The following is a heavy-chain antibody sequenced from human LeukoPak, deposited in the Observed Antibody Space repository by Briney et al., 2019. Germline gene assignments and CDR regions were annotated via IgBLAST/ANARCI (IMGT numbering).Heavy chain of an antibody. CDR3: AKDIGRTVGSKGYYDSSGYYYVGAFDI. V-gene: IGHV3-23*01. D-gene: IGHD3-22*01. Sequence: PGGSLRLSCAASGFTFSSYAMSWVRQAPGKGLEWVSAISGSGGSTYYADSVKGRFTISRDNAKNSLYLQMNSLRAEDTALYYCAKDIGRTVGSKGYYDSSGYYYVGAFDIWGQGTMVTVSS. CDR1: GFTFSSYA. CDR2: ISGSGGST. J-gene: IGHJ3*02.